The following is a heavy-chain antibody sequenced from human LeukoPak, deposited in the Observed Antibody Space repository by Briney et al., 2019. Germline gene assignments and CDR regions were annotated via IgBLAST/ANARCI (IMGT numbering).Heavy chain of an antibody. CDR1: GFSFPYG. D-gene: IGHD1-26*01. J-gene: IGHJ4*02. Sequence: PGGSLRLSCEASGFSFPYGMSWVRQAPGKGLEWVSGITNSGENTYYADSVKGRFTISRDNSKNTLFLEMNSLRVEDTAVYYGAKGRGFRVWVPGDHWGQGTLITVST. CDR2: ITNSGENT. V-gene: IGHV3-23*01. CDR3: AKGRGFRVWVPGDH.